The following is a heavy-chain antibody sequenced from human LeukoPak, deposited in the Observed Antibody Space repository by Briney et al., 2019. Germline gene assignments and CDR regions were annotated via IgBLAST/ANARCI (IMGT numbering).Heavy chain of an antibody. Sequence: SQTLSLTCAVYGGSFSGYYWSWIRQPPGKGLEWIGEINHSGSTNYNPSLKSRVTISVDTSKNQFSLKLSSVTAADTAVYYCAKIVGATDYYGMDVWGQGTTVTVSS. CDR1: GGSFSGYY. CDR3: AKIVGATDYYGMDV. J-gene: IGHJ6*02. D-gene: IGHD1-26*01. CDR2: INHSGST. V-gene: IGHV4-34*01.